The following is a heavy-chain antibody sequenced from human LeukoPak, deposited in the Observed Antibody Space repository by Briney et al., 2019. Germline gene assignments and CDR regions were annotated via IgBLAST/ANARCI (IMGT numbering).Heavy chain of an antibody. J-gene: IGHJ4*02. CDR3: ARTRRGDYGDLDYFDY. CDR1: GGSISSGGYY. CDR2: IYYSEST. Sequence: SQTLSLTCTVSGGSISSGGYYWSWIRQHPGKGLEWIGHIYYSESTYYNPSLKSRVTISVDTSKNQFSLKLSSVTAADTAVYYCARTRRGDYGDLDYFDYWGQGTLVTVSS. V-gene: IGHV4-31*03. D-gene: IGHD4-17*01.